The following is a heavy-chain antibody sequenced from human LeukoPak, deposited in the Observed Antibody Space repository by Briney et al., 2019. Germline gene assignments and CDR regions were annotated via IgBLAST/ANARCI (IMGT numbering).Heavy chain of an antibody. CDR2: IKSKTDGGPT. CDR3: TTDQDGSGSYYLYYSGMDV. Sequence: GGSLRLFCAASGFTFSNVRMSWARQATGEGLEWVGRIKSKTDGGPTDYAAPVKCRFTISRGDSKNTLYLQMNRLKTEDTAVYYCTTDQDGSGSYYLYYSGMDVWGKGTTVTVSS. CDR1: GFTFSNVR. J-gene: IGHJ6*04. V-gene: IGHV3-15*01. D-gene: IGHD3-10*01.